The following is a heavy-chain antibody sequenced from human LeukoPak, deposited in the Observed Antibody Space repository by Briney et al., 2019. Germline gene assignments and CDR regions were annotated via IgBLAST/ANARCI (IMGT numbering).Heavy chain of an antibody. V-gene: IGHV4-39*01. D-gene: IGHD2-15*01. CDR3: ARTGYSQSPGPEWFDP. CDR1: GGSISSSSYY. J-gene: IGHJ5*02. Sequence: PSETLSLTCTVSGGSISSSSYYRGWIRQPPGKGLEWIGSIYYSGSTYYNPSLKSRVTISVDTSKNQFSLKLSSVTAADTAVYYCARTGYSQSPGPEWFDPWGQGTLVTVSS. CDR2: IYYSGST.